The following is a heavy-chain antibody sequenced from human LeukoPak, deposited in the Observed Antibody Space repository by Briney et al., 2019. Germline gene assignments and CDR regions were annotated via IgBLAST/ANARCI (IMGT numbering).Heavy chain of an antibody. CDR3: ASWRVATSNFDY. CDR2: IYYSGST. V-gene: IGHV4-59*05. Sequence: SETLSLTCTVSGGSIDSYYWSWIRQPPGKGLEWIGSIYYSGSTYYNPSLKSRVTISVDTSKNQFSLKLSSVTAADTAVYYCASWRVATSNFDYWGQGTLVTVSS. D-gene: IGHD5-24*01. CDR1: GGSIDSYY. J-gene: IGHJ4*02.